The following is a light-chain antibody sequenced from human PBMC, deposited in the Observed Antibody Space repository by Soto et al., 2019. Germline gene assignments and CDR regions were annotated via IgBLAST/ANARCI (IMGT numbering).Light chain of an antibody. J-gene: IGKJ1*01. Sequence: EIVLTQSPGTLSLSPGERATLSCRASQSVSSSYLAWYQQKPGQAPRLLFYGTSSRATGIPDRFSGSGSGTDFTLTISRLEPEDFAVYYCQQDGSSPWTFGQGTKVEIK. CDR2: GTS. CDR3: QQDGSSPWT. V-gene: IGKV3-20*01. CDR1: QSVSSSY.